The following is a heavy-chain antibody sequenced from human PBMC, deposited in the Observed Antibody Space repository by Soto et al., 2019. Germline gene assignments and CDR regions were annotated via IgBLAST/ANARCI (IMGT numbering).Heavy chain of an antibody. D-gene: IGHD6-13*01. CDR2: IVNSGIA. Sequence: SETLSLTCAVSDGSLTGHRWSWIRQPPGKGLEWIGQIVNSGIARYNHSLKSRVTISVDTSKNQFSLKLSSVTAADTAVYYCARVPTYSSSWYGEYYYYYYGMDVWGQGTTVTV. CDR1: DGSLTGHR. V-gene: IGHV4-59*11. CDR3: ARVPTYSSSWYGEYYYYYYGMDV. J-gene: IGHJ6*02.